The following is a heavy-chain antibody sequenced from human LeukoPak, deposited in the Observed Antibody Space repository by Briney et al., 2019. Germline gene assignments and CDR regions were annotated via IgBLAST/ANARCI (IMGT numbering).Heavy chain of an antibody. CDR2: ISSNGGST. CDR1: GFTFSSYA. V-gene: IGHV3-64*01. J-gene: IGHJ4*02. Sequence: GGSLRLSCAASGFTFSSYAMSWVRQAPGKGLEYVSAISSNGGSTYYANSVKGRFTISRDNSKNTLYLQMGSLRAEDMAVYYCARDGRYSSSWYHFDYWGQGTLVTVSS. CDR3: ARDGRYSSSWYHFDY. D-gene: IGHD6-13*01.